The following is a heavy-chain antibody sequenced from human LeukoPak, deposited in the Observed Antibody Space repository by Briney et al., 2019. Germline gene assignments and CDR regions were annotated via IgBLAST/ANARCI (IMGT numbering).Heavy chain of an antibody. V-gene: IGHV1-69*05. J-gene: IGHJ3*02. CDR2: IIPIFGTG. Sequence: VASVKVSCKASGGTFSSYAINWVRQAPGQGREWVGGIIPIFGTGNYAQKFQGRVTITTDESTSTAYMELSSLRSEDTGVYYCARGPTLANAFDIWGQGTMVTVSS. CDR3: ARGPTLANAFDI. CDR1: GGTFSSYA.